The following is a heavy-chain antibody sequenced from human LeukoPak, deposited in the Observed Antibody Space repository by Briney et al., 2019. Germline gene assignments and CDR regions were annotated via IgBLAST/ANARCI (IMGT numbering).Heavy chain of an antibody. CDR2: ISLDGSRK. V-gene: IGHV3-33*05. J-gene: IGHJ5*01. Sequence: GGSLRLSCAASGLTFTSHGFHWVRQAPGRGLEWLTFISLDGSRKSYADSVKGRFTFSRDDSKNTLYLEMNSLRAEDTATYYCARVRAVSWLDSWGLGTLVTVSS. CDR1: GLTFTSHG. CDR3: ARVRAVSWLDS. D-gene: IGHD3-10*01.